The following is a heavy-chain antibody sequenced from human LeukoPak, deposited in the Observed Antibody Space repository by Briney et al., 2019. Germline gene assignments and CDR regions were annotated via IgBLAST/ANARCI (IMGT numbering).Heavy chain of an antibody. V-gene: IGHV4-39*07. Sequence: SETLSLTCTVSGGSISTYYWGWIRQAPGKGLEWIGSIYYSGNTYYNSSLKSRVTISLDTSKNQFSLKLSSVTAADTAVYYCAIVRTNGGALIWGQGTMVTVSS. CDR3: AIVRTNGGALI. J-gene: IGHJ3*02. CDR1: GGSISTYY. D-gene: IGHD4-23*01. CDR2: IYYSGNT.